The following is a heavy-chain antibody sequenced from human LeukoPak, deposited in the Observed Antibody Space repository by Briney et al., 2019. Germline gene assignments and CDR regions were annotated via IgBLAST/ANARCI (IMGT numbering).Heavy chain of an antibody. V-gene: IGHV3-33*01. J-gene: IGHJ4*02. D-gene: IGHD3-10*01. CDR1: GFTFSSYG. CDR3: ARDFLDYYGSGSLDY. Sequence: GGSLRLSCAASGFTFSSYGMHWDRQAPGKGLVGVAVIWYDGSNKYYADSVKGRFTISRDNSKNTLYLQMNSLRAEDTAVYYCARDFLDYYGSGSLDYWGQGTLVTVSS. CDR2: IWYDGSNK.